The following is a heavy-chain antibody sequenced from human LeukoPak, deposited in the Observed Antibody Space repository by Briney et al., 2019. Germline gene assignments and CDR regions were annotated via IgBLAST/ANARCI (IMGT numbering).Heavy chain of an antibody. J-gene: IGHJ4*02. CDR1: GGTFSSYA. V-gene: IGHV1-69*04. CDR3: ASNSGSGTFFDY. Sequence: VASVKVSCTASGGTFSSYAISWVRQAPGQGLEWMGRIIPILGIANYAQKFQGRVTITADKSTSTAYMELSSLRSEDTAVYYCASNSGSGTFFDYWGQGTLVTVSS. D-gene: IGHD6-19*01. CDR2: IIPILGIA.